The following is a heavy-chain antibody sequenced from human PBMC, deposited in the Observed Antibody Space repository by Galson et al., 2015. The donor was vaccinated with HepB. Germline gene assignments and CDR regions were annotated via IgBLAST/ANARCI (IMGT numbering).Heavy chain of an antibody. CDR2: INPSGGST. J-gene: IGHJ3*02. V-gene: IGHV1-46*01. CDR3: ASSITMVRGAPSLHDAFDI. Sequence: SVKVSCKASGYTFTSYYMHWVRQAPGQGLEWMGIINPSGGSTSYAQKFQGRVTMTRDTSTSTVYMELSSLRSEDTAVYYCASSITMVRGAPSLHDAFDIWGQGTMVTVSS. D-gene: IGHD3-10*01. CDR1: GYTFTSYY.